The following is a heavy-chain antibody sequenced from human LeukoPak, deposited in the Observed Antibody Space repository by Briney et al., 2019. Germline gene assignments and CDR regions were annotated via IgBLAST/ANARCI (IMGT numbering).Heavy chain of an antibody. CDR3: TTDNTPYGLAH. Sequence: GGSLRLSCAASGFTFNSAWMSWVRQAPGKGLEWVGRIKSKTTGGTTDYAAPVKGRFIISRDDSKNILYLQMNSLKIEDTAVYYCTTDNTPYGLAHWGQGTLVTVSS. CDR2: IKSKTTGGTT. J-gene: IGHJ4*02. V-gene: IGHV3-15*01. D-gene: IGHD3-10*01. CDR1: GFTFNSAW.